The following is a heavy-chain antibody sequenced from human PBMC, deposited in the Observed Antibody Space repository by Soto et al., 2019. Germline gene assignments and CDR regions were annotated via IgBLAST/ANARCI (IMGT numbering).Heavy chain of an antibody. Sequence: AGGSLRLSCAASGFTFSSYGMHWVRQAPGKGLEWVAVIWYDGSNKYYADSVKGRFTISRDNSKNTLYLQMNSLRAEDTAVYYCARDTGGPTPPYFDYWGQGTLVTVSS. J-gene: IGHJ4*02. D-gene: IGHD2-8*02. V-gene: IGHV3-33*01. CDR1: GFTFSSYG. CDR2: IWYDGSNK. CDR3: ARDTGGPTPPYFDY.